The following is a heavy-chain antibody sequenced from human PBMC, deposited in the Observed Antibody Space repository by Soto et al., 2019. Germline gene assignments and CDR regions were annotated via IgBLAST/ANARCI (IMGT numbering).Heavy chain of an antibody. CDR2: INPNSGDT. CDR1: GYTFTGYY. CDR3: ARDDCSGGSCEALDY. V-gene: IGHV1-2*02. J-gene: IGHJ4*02. Sequence: EASVKFSCKASGYTFTGYYIHWVRQAPGQGLEWMGWINPNSGDTNFAQKFQGRVTMTRDTSISTAYMELSRLRSDDTAVYYCARDDCSGGSCEALDYWGQGTPVTVSS. D-gene: IGHD2-15*01.